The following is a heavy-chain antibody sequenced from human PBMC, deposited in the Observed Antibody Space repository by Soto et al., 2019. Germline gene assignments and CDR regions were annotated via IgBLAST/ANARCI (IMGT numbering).Heavy chain of an antibody. CDR1: GYTIPIYS. CDR3: ARLLGPGTLDY. J-gene: IGHJ4*02. Sequence: ALVTVSCKTSGYTIPIYSIHWVRQAPGQRLEWMGWINAGNGNTKYSQKFQGRVTITRDTSASTAYMELSSLRSEDTAVYYCARLLGPGTLDYWGQGTLVTVSS. CDR2: INAGNGNT. D-gene: IGHD1-26*01. V-gene: IGHV1-3*01.